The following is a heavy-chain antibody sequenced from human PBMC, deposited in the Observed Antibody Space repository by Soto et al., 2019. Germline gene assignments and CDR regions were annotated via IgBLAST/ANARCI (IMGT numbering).Heavy chain of an antibody. J-gene: IGHJ4*02. CDR1: GGSISSSNW. V-gene: IGHV4-4*02. Sequence: SETLSLTCAVSGGSISSSNWWSWVRQPPGKGLEWIGEIYHSGSTNYNPSLKSRVTISVDTSKNQFFLKLSSVTAADTAMYYCARTYYYDSGGYYLFDYWGQGTLVTVSS. D-gene: IGHD3-22*01. CDR3: ARTYYYDSGGYYLFDY. CDR2: IYHSGST.